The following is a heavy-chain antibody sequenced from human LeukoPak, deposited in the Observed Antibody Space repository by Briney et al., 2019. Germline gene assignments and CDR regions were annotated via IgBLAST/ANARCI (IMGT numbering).Heavy chain of an antibody. CDR3: ARGRQYCSSTSCYRHLYYFDY. CDR1: GGSFSGYY. J-gene: IGHJ4*02. D-gene: IGHD2-2*01. CDR2: INHSGST. Sequence: PSETLSLTCAVYGGSFSGYYWSWIRQPPGKGLEWIGEINHSGSTNYNPSLKSRVTISVDTSKDQFSLKLSSVTAADTAVYYCARGRQYCSSTSCYRHLYYFDYWGQGILVTVSS. V-gene: IGHV4-34*01.